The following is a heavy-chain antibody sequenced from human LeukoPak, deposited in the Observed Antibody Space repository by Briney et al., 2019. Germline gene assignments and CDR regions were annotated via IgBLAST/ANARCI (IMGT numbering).Heavy chain of an antibody. D-gene: IGHD5-18*01. CDR3: ARFNLYSYGYGRQNYFDY. CDR2: INHSGSI. V-gene: IGHV4-34*01. Sequence: PSETLSLTCVVYGGSFSGYYWSWIRQPPGKGLEWIGEINHSGSINYNPSLKSRVTISVDTSKNQFSLKLSSVTAADTAVYYCARFNLYSYGYGRQNYFDYWGQGTLVTVSS. J-gene: IGHJ4*02. CDR1: GGSFSGYY.